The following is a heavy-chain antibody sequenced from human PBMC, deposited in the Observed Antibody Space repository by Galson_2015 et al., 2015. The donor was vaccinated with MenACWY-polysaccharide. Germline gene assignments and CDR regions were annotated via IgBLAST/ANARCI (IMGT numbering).Heavy chain of an antibody. D-gene: IGHD6-19*01. CDR2: IQNVGSPK. J-gene: IGHJ3*02. V-gene: IGHV3-33*05. CDR1: GLTFRSSG. CDR3: ARESSRIVFHAFDI. Sequence: SLRLSCAASGLTFRSSGMHWVRQAPGKGLEWVALIQNVGSPKAYADSVKGRFTISRDNSKNTLYLEMNSLRAEDTAVYYCARESSRIVFHAFDIWGQRTMVTVSS.